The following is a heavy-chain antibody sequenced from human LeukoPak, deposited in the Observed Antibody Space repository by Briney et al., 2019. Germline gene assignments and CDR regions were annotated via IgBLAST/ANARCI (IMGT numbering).Heavy chain of an antibody. V-gene: IGHV4-59*11. CDR3: VSVYGYSDYFT. CDR1: GAPLRSHY. J-gene: IGHJ4*02. Sequence: SETLSLTCSVSGAPLRSHYWTWIRQSPGKGLEWIGHIYFSETTKYNPSLKSRASISADISKDQFSLNLRSVTAADTAVYYCVSVYGYSDYFTWGQGTQVVVSS. CDR2: IYFSETT. D-gene: IGHD4-11*01.